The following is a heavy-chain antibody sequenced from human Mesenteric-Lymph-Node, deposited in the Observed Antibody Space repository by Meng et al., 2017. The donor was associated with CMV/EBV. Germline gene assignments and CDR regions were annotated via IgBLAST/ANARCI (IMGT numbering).Heavy chain of an antibody. J-gene: IGHJ4*02. CDR2: INHSGST. Sequence: AVYAGSFSDDDWTWIHQPPEQGLEWIGEINHSGSTTSNPSLKSRVTISLDTSKSQFSLNLSSVTAADTGVYFCARGRYSGWNHDFDYWGQGRLVTVSS. V-gene: IGHV4-34*01. CDR1: AGSFSDDD. D-gene: IGHD5-12*01. CDR3: ARGRYSGWNHDFDY.